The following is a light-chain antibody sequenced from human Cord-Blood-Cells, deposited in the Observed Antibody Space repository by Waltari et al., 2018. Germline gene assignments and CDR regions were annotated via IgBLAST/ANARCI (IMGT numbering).Light chain of an antibody. J-gene: IGKJ4*01. CDR3: QQYNNWPPLT. CDR1: RSVSSN. V-gene: IGKV3-15*01. CDR2: GAS. Sequence: EIVMTQSQATLSVSPGERATLSCRASRSVSSNLAWYQQKPGQAPRLLIYGASTRATGIPARFSGSGSGTEFTLTISSLQSEDFAVYDCQQYNNWPPLTFGGGTKVEIK.